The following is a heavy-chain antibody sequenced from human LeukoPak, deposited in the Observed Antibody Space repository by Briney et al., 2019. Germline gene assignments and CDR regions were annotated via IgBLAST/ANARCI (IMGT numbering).Heavy chain of an antibody. CDR2: IRYDESNK. Sequence: GGSLRLSCAASGFTFSVNGMHWVRQAPGKGLEWVAFIRYDESNKYYADSVKGRFTISRDTSKNTLYLQMSSLRAEDTAAYYCAKGEASTYYSDSSGYFNFYYFDYWGQGTLVTVSS. D-gene: IGHD3-22*01. CDR3: AKGEASTYYSDSSGYFNFYYFDY. V-gene: IGHV3-30*02. CDR1: GFTFSVNG. J-gene: IGHJ4*02.